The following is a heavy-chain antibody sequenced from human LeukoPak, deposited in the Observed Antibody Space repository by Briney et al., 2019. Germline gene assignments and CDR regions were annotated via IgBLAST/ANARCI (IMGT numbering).Heavy chain of an antibody. CDR2: ISAYNGNT. Sequence: ASVKVSCKASGYTFTSYGISWVRQAPGQGLEWMGWISAYNGNTNYAQKFQGRVTMTRDTSISTAYMELSRLRSDDTAIYYCARALGLNDWQWLGYYWGQGTLVTVSS. V-gene: IGHV1-18*04. J-gene: IGHJ4*02. CDR3: ARALGLNDWQWLGYY. D-gene: IGHD6-19*01. CDR1: GYTFTSYG.